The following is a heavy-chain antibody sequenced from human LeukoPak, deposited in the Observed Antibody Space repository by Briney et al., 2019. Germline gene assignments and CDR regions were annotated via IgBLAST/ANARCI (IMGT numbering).Heavy chain of an antibody. CDR2: IYHSGST. J-gene: IGHJ2*01. V-gene: IGHV4-4*02. CDR1: GGSIRSSNW. CDR3: ARKAPGTLDL. Sequence: SGTLSLTCAVSGGSIRSSNWWSWVRPPPGKGLEWIGEIYHSGSTNYNPSLQSRVTISLDTSKNQFSLTLNSVTAADTAVYYCARKAPGTLDLWGRGTLVTVSS.